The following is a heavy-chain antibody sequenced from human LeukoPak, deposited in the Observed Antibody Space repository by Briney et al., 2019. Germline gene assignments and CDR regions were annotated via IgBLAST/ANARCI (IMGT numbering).Heavy chain of an antibody. Sequence: GASVKVSCKASGGTFSNYAISWVRQAPGQGLEWMGGIIPIFGTANYAQKFQGRVTITADKSTSTAYMELSSLRSEDTAVYYCARGIGYCSSTSCYASLAMGYWGQGTLVTVSS. D-gene: IGHD2-2*01. V-gene: IGHV1-69*06. CDR3: ARGIGYCSSTSCYASLAMGY. J-gene: IGHJ4*02. CDR2: IIPIFGTA. CDR1: GGTFSNYA.